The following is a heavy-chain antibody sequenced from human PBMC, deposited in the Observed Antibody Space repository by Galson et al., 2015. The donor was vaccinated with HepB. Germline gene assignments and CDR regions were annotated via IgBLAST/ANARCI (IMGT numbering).Heavy chain of an antibody. J-gene: IGHJ4*02. CDR3: AKDLSTVTTAYYFDY. D-gene: IGHD4-17*01. V-gene: IGHV3-23*01. Sequence: SLRLSCAASGFTFSSYSMNWVRQAPGKGLEWVSAISGSGGSTYYADSVKGRFTISRDNSKNTLYLQMNSLRAEDTAVYYCAKDLSTVTTAYYFDYWGQGTLATVSS. CDR2: ISGSGGST. CDR1: GFTFSSYS.